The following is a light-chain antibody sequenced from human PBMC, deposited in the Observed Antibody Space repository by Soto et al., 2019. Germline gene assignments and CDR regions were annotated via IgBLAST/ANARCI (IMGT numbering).Light chain of an antibody. J-gene: IGLJ3*02. Sequence: QSALTQPASVSGSPGQSITISCTGTSSDVGGYNYVSWYQQHPGKAPNLMIYEVSNRPSGVSHRFSGSKSGNTASLNSSGLQAEAEADYYCSSYTSGSTRVFGGGTKLTVL. CDR2: EVS. CDR3: SSYTSGSTRV. V-gene: IGLV2-14*01. CDR1: SSDVGGYNY.